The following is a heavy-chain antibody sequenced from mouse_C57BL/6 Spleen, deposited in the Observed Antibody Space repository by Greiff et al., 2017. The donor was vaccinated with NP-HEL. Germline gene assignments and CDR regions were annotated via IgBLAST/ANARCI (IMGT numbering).Heavy chain of an antibody. D-gene: IGHD2-2*01. CDR3: ARGYGYNFDY. CDR2: INPNNGGT. Sequence: EVQLQQSGPELVKPGASVKISCKASGYTFTDYYMNWVKQSHGKSLEWIGDINPNNGGTSYNQKFKGKATLTVDKSSSTAYMELRSLTSEDSAVYYCARGYGYNFDYWGQGTTLTVSS. J-gene: IGHJ2*01. V-gene: IGHV1-26*01. CDR1: GYTFTDYY.